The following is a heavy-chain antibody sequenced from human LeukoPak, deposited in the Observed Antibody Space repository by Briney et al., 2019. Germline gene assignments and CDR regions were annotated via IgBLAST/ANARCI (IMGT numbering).Heavy chain of an antibody. Sequence: GGSLRLSCAASGIIFSNYWMHWVRQAPGKGLVWVSRINRDGSSTSYADSVKGRFTISRDDAKNTLYLQMNSLRAEDTAVYYCARASYYYDSSGYYSNYDYFDYWGQGTLVTVSS. CDR1: GIIFSNYW. D-gene: IGHD3-22*01. J-gene: IGHJ4*02. CDR3: ARASYYYDSSGYYSNYDYFDY. V-gene: IGHV3-74*01. CDR2: INRDGSST.